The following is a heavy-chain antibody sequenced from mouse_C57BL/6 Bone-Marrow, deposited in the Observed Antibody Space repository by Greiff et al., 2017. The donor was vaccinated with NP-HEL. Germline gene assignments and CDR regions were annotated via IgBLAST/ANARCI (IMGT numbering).Heavy chain of an antibody. J-gene: IGHJ3*01. CDR3: AVDGYYEFAY. D-gene: IGHD2-3*01. Sequence: EVQLQESGGDLVKPGGSLKLSCAASGFTFSSYGMSWVRQTPDKRLEWVATISSGGSYTYYPDSVKGRFTISRDNAKNTLYLQMSSLKSEDTAMYYCAVDGYYEFAYWGKGTLVTVSA. CDR1: GFTFSSYG. CDR2: ISSGGSYT. V-gene: IGHV5-6*01.